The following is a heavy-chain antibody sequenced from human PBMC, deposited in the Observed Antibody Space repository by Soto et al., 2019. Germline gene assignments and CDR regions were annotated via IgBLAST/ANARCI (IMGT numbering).Heavy chain of an antibody. CDR1: CGSISSGVYY. V-gene: IGHV4-31*03. Sequence: SETLSLTCTVSCGSISSGVYYWSCIRQHPGKGLEWIGYIYYSGSTYYNPSLKSRVAISVDTSKNQFSLKLSSVTAADTAVYYCGTGLPTVTQIEYWRQGALVIV. CDR2: IYYSGST. CDR3: GTGLPTVTQIEY. D-gene: IGHD4-17*01. J-gene: IGHJ4*02.